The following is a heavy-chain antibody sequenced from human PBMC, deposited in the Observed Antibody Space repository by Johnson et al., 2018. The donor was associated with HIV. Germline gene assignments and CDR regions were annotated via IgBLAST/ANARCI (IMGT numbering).Heavy chain of an antibody. V-gene: IGHV3-30*19. Sequence: QVQLVESGGGVVQPGGSLRLSCPASGFTFSSYGMHWVRQAPGKGLEWVAVISYDGSNTYYADSVKGRFTISRDNSKKTVYLQMGSLRPEDMTVYYCARLRGGFDIWGQGTLVTVSS. J-gene: IGHJ3*02. CDR2: ISYDGSNT. CDR1: GFTFSSYG. CDR3: ARLRGGFDI. D-gene: IGHD3-10*01.